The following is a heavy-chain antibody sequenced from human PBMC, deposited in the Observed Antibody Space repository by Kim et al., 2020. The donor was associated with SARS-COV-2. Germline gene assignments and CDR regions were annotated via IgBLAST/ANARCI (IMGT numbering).Heavy chain of an antibody. J-gene: IGHJ4*02. CDR3: ARLLSGIAAAGTCLDY. Sequence: GESLKISCKGSGYSFTSYWIGWVRQMLGKGLEWMGIIYPGDSDTRYSPSFQSQVTISADKSISTAYLQWSSLKASDTAMYYCARLLSGIAAAGTCLDYWGQGTLVTVSS. CDR2: IYPGDSDT. D-gene: IGHD6-13*01. V-gene: IGHV5-51*01. CDR1: GYSFTSYW.